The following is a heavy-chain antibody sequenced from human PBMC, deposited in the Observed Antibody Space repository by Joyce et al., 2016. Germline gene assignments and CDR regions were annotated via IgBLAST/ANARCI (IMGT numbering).Heavy chain of an antibody. Sequence: EVQLVESGGGLVKPGWSLRLSCAASGFTFSSYSISWVSQAPWKGLEWVSSLSSSSSYIKYTDSVKGRFTISRDNAKNSLYLQMNSLRVEDTAVYYCARSSYTNGIFDYWGQGTLVTVSS. CDR2: LSSSSSYI. J-gene: IGHJ4*02. D-gene: IGHD2-8*01. V-gene: IGHV3-21*01. CDR1: GFTFSSYS. CDR3: ARSSYTNGIFDY.